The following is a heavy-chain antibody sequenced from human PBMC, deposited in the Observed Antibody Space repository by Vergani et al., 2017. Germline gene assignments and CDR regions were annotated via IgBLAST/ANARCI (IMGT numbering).Heavy chain of an antibody. CDR1: GFSLSTSGMC. Sequence: QVTLRESGPALVKPTQTLTLTCTFSGFSLSTSGMCVSWIRQPPGKALEWLARIDWDDDKYYSTSLKTRLTISKDTSKKQVVLTMTNMDPVDTATYYCARSSVDTAMVLFDYWGQGTLVTVSS. V-gene: IGHV2-70*15. D-gene: IGHD5-18*01. CDR3: ARSSVDTAMVLFDY. J-gene: IGHJ4*02. CDR2: IDWDDDK.